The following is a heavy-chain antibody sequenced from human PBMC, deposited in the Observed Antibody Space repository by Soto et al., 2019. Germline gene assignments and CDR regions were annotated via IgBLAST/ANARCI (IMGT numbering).Heavy chain of an antibody. D-gene: IGHD3-10*01. CDR3: AKNNMGYYLDY. CDR1: GLPFRTYA. J-gene: IGHJ4*02. V-gene: IGHV3-23*01. Sequence: EVQVLESGGALFNRGGSLGPSCAAPGLPFRTYARSGARRAPGKGLEWVSSISGSGGTTYYADSVKGRLTLSRDNSKNTLYLQMNSLRVEDTAVYYCAKNNMGYYLDYWGQGTLVTVSS. CDR2: ISGSGGTT.